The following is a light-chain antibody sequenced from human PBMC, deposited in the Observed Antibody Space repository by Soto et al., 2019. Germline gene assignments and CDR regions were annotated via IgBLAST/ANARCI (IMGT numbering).Light chain of an antibody. CDR1: SSDVGGYIY. Sequence: QSVLTQPASVSGSPGQSVTISCTGTSSDVGGYIYVSWYQHHPGKAPKLIIYEVSNRPSGISNRFSGSKSGNTASLTISGLQAEDEADYYCSSYTSGSTLGFGGGTKLTVL. CDR2: EVS. CDR3: SSYTSGSTLG. V-gene: IGLV2-14*01. J-gene: IGLJ3*02.